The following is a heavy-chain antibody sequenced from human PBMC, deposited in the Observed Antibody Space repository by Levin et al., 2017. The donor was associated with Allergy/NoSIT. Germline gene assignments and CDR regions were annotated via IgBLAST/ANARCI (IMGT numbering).Heavy chain of an antibody. Sequence: NASETLSLTCAVYGGSFSGYYWSWIRQPPGKGLEWIGEINHSGSTNYNPSLKSRVTISVDTSKNQFSLRLSSVTAADTAVYYCARALNYGSGKPVRYFDLWGRGTLVTVSS. CDR3: ARALNYGSGKPVRYFDL. D-gene: IGHD3-10*01. CDR1: GGSFSGYY. J-gene: IGHJ2*01. V-gene: IGHV4-34*01. CDR2: INHSGST.